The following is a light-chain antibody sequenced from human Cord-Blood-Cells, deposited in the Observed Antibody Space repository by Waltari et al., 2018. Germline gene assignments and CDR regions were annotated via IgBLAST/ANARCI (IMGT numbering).Light chain of an antibody. CDR2: LGS. Sequence: DLGMSQSPLSLPVTPRDPASISCSSSQSLLHSNGYNYLDWYLQKPGQSPQLLIYLGSNRACGVPDRFSGSGAGTDFTQKITRVEAEDLGVYDRMQALQTPYTFGQGTKVEI. J-gene: IGKJ2*01. V-gene: IGKV2-28*01. CDR1: QSLLHSNGYNY. CDR3: MQALQTPYT.